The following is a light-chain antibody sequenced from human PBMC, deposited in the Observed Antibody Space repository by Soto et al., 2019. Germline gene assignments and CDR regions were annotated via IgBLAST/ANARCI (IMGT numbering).Light chain of an antibody. V-gene: IGLV1-40*01. CDR2: GNV. Sequence: QPVLTQTPSVSGAPGQSVTMSCGGSNSNIGAGYDVHWYKQVPGTAPKLLIYGNVNRPAGVLDRFSGSKSGASASLAITELQAEDEADYYCQSYDSSLSGWVFGGGTKVTVL. CDR1: NSNIGAGYD. CDR3: QSYDSSLSGWV. J-gene: IGLJ3*02.